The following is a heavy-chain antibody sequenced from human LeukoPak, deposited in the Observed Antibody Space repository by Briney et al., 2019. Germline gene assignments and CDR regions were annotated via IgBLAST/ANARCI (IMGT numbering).Heavy chain of an antibody. Sequence: SETLSLTCTVSGDSISSRSYYWGWIRQPPGKGLEWIGSIYHSGSAYYNPSLKSRVTVSVDTSQNQFSLKLSSVTAADTAVYYCASSWYGEYFQHWGQGTLVTVSS. D-gene: IGHD6-13*01. CDR2: IYHSGSA. J-gene: IGHJ1*01. CDR3: ASSWYGEYFQH. V-gene: IGHV4-39*07. CDR1: GDSISSRSYY.